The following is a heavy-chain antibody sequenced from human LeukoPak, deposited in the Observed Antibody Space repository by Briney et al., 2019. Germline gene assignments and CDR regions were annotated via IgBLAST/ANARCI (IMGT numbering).Heavy chain of an antibody. D-gene: IGHD2-15*01. V-gene: IGHV3-21*01. CDR1: GFTFSSYS. J-gene: IGHJ4*02. Sequence: PGGSLRLSCVASGFTFSSYSMNWVRQAPGKGLEWVSTISSSSGYIFYADSVKGRFTISRDNAKNSLYLQMNSLRAEDTAVYHCARDRGYCSGGTCYGLYFDYWGQGTLVTVSS. CDR2: ISSSSGYI. CDR3: ARDRGYCSGGTCYGLYFDY.